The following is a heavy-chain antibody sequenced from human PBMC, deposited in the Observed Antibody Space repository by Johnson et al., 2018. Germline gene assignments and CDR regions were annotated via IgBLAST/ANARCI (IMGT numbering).Heavy chain of an antibody. D-gene: IGHD3-22*01. CDR1: GFTFSDHY. CDR2: IRNKANNYIT. V-gene: IGHV3-72*01. CDR3: ARVGDHYYDSSGYHASDI. J-gene: IGHJ3*02. Sequence: VQLVQSGGGLVQPGGSLRLSCAASGFTFSDHYMDWVRQAPGKGLEWVGRIRNKANNYITQYGASVKGRFTISRDDSKNSLYLEMNSLKTADTAVYYCARVGDHYYDSSGYHASDIWGQGTMVTVSS.